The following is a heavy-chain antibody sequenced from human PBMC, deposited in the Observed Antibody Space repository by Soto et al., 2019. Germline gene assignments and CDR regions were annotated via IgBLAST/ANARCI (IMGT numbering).Heavy chain of an antibody. CDR1: GGSISSSSYY. V-gene: IGHV4-39*01. J-gene: IGHJ4*02. CDR3: ARRDDIVVVPAAIVFDY. D-gene: IGHD2-2*01. Sequence: QLQLQESGPGLVKPSETLSLTCTVSGGSISSSSYYWGWIRQPPGKGLEWIGSIYYSGSTYYNPTLKSRVTISVHTSKNQFSLKLSSVTAADTAVYSCARRDDIVVVPAAIVFDYWGQGTLVTVSS. CDR2: IYYSGST.